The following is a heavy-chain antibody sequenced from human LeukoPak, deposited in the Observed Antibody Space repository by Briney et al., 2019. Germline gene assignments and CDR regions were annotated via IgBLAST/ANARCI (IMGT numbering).Heavy chain of an antibody. J-gene: IGHJ5*02. CDR1: GFTFNTYS. CDR2: IDSSGGYM. V-gene: IGHV3-21*01. Sequence: GGSLRLSCEASGFTFNTYSMNWARQAPGKGLEWVSSIDSSGGYMFYADSVKGRFTISRDNANNSLYLQMNSLRAEDTAVYYCARDYTRTTGWFDPWGQGTLVTVSS. D-gene: IGHD1-1*01. CDR3: ARDYTRTTGWFDP.